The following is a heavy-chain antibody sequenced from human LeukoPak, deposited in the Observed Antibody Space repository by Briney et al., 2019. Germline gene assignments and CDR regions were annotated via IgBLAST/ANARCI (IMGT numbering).Heavy chain of an antibody. CDR3: ARVSGRYYYDSSGYYYFDY. J-gene: IGHJ4*02. CDR1: GGAISSSSYY. D-gene: IGHD3-22*01. V-gene: IGHV4-31*03. CDR2: IYYSGST. Sequence: SETLSLTCTVSGGAISSSSYYWGWIRQPPGKGLEWIGYIYYSGSTYYNPSLKSRVTISVDTSKNQFSLKLSSVTAADTAVYYCARVSGRYYYDSSGYYYFDYWGQGTLVTVSS.